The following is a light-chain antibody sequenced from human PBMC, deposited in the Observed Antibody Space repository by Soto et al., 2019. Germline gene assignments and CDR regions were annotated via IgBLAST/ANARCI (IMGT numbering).Light chain of an antibody. CDR1: QGISRW. CDR3: QQYNSWPIT. CDR2: GAS. V-gene: IGKV1D-16*01. J-gene: IGKJ5*01. Sequence: DILMTQSPSSLSASVGDRVTITCRASQGISRWLAWYQLKPGKAPKLLIYGASTWGTGVPPRFTGSGSGTEFTLTISSLQSEDFAVYYCQQYNSWPITFGQGTRLEIK.